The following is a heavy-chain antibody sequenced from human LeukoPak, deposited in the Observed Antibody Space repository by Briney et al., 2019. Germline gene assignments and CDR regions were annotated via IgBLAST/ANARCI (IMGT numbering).Heavy chain of an antibody. CDR1: GGSISSYY. V-gene: IGHV4-4*07. Sequence: SETLSLTCTVSGGSISSYYWSWIRQPAGKGLEWIGRIYTSGSTNYNPSLKSRVTMSVGTSKNQFSLKLSSVTAADTAVYYCARGFYDILTGNNWFDPWGQGTLVTVSS. CDR3: ARGFYDILTGNNWFDP. J-gene: IGHJ5*02. D-gene: IGHD3-9*01. CDR2: IYTSGST.